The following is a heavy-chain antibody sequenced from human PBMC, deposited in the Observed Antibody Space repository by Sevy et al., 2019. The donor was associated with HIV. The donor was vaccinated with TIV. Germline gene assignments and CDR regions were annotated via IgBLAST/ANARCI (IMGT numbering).Heavy chain of an antibody. V-gene: IGHV3-30-3*01. J-gene: IGHJ1*01. CDR3: ALERLSSDVAEYFQN. D-gene: IGHD1-1*01. CDR1: GFTFSSYS. CDR2: ISYDGSNK. Sequence: GGSLRLSCATSGFTFSSYSMHWVRQAPGKGLEWVATISYDGSNKHCADSVKGRFTISRDNFKNSLSLQMNSLRAEDTAMYYCALERLSSDVAEYFQNWGQGTLVTVSS.